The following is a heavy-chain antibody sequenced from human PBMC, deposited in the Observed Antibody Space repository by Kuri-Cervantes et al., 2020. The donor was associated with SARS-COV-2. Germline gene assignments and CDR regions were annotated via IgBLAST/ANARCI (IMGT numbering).Heavy chain of an antibody. CDR1: GFTFSSYS. CDR3: ARDRRVQLGRVYYGMDV. Sequence: GEALKISCGASGFTFSSYSMNWVRQAPGKGLEWVSSISSSSSYIYYADSVKGRFTISRDNAKNSLYLQINSLRAEDTAVYYCARDRRVQLGRVYYGMDVWGQGTTVTVSS. V-gene: IGHV3-21*04. CDR2: ISSSSSYI. D-gene: IGHD6-6*01. J-gene: IGHJ6*02.